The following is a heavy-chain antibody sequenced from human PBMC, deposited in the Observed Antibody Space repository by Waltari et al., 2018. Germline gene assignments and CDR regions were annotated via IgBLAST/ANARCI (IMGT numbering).Heavy chain of an antibody. D-gene: IGHD6-19*01. Sequence: WVRQAPGKGLEWVSAISGSGGSTYYADSVKGRFTISRDNSKNTLYLQMNSLRAEDTAVYYCAKDRGIAVAPHFDYWGQGTLVTVSS. J-gene: IGHJ4*02. CDR3: AKDRGIAVAPHFDY. CDR2: ISGSGGST. V-gene: IGHV3-23*01.